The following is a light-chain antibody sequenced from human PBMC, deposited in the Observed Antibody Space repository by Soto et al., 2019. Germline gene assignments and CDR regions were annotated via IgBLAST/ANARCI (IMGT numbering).Light chain of an antibody. CDR2: HAS. J-gene: IGKJ1*01. Sequence: IQLTQSPSTLPASVGDRVTLTCRASQSISNWLAWYQQKPGTAPKLLIYHASILETEVPSRFSGNGSGTEFTITISSLQPGDFATYYCQQYNSYSFGQGSRVEIK. CDR3: QQYNSYS. CDR1: QSISNW. V-gene: IGKV1-5*01.